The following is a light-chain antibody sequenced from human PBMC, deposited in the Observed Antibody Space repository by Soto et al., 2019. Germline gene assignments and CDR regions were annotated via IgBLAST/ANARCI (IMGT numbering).Light chain of an antibody. V-gene: IGKV1-5*03. Sequence: DVEMTQSPSTLPTSIGDRVTINCRASQNVSNWLAWYQQKPGKAPKLLIYKASRRESGVPSRFSASGSGTDFTLTINSLQSDDFATYFCQQYSKESTFGQGTKLEIK. CDR1: QNVSNW. CDR3: QQYSKEST. CDR2: KAS. J-gene: IGKJ2*01.